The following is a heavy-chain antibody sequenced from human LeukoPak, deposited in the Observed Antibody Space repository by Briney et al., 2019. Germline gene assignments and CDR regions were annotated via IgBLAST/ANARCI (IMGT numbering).Heavy chain of an antibody. Sequence: GGSLRLSCSASGFTFSSYAMHWVRQAPGKGLEYVSAISSNGGSTYYADSVKGRFTISRDNPKNTLYLQMNSLRAEDTAVYYCARGGFGGYDSNFDYWGQGTLVTVSS. CDR2: ISSNGGST. V-gene: IGHV3-64*04. CDR1: GFTFSSYA. CDR3: ARGGFGGYDSNFDY. J-gene: IGHJ4*02. D-gene: IGHD5-12*01.